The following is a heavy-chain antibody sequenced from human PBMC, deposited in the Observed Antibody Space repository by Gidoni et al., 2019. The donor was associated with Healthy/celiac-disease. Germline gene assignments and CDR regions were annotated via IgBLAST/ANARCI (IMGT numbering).Heavy chain of an antibody. D-gene: IGHD6-13*01. CDR1: GGSISSSSYY. CDR3: ASSPGAAAGTNY. V-gene: IGHV4-39*01. J-gene: IGHJ4*02. Sequence: QLQLQESGPGLVKPSETLSLTCTVSGGSISSSSYYWGWIRQPPGKGLEWIGSIYYSGSTYYNPSLKSRVTISVDTSKNQFSLKLSSVTAADTAVYYCASSPGAAAGTNYWGQGTLVTVSS. CDR2: IYYSGST.